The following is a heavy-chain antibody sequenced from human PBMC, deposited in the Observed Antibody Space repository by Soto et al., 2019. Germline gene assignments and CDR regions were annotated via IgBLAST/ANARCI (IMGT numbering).Heavy chain of an antibody. V-gene: IGHV4-34*01. D-gene: IGHD2-2*01. CDR3: ARPHCSSSNCPNWFDP. CDR2: INHSGST. CDR1: GRSFSGYY. Sequence: PSETLSLTCAVYGRSFSGYYWTWIRQPPGTGLEWIGEINHSGSTNYNPSLKSRVTISVDTSKNQLFLKLSSVTAADTAVYYCARPHCSSSNCPNWFDPWGQGTLVTVSS. J-gene: IGHJ5*02.